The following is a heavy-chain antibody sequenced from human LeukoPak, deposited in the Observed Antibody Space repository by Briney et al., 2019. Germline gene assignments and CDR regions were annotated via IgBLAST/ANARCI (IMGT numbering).Heavy chain of an antibody. CDR2: ISSSSSYI. Sequence: GGALRLSCAASGFTFSSYSMNWVRQAPGKGLEWVSSISSSSSYIYYADSVKGRFTISRDNAKNPLYLQMNSLRAEDTAVYYCARTIRSIVATSNFDYWGQGTLVTVSS. D-gene: IGHD5-12*01. J-gene: IGHJ4*02. CDR3: ARTIRSIVATSNFDY. CDR1: GFTFSSYS. V-gene: IGHV3-21*01.